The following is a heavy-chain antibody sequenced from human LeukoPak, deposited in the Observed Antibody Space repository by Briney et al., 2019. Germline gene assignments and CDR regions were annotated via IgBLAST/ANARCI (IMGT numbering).Heavy chain of an antibody. Sequence: GASVKVSCKASGGTFSSYAISWERQAPGQGLEWMGRIIPIFGIANYAQKFQGRVTITADKSTSTAYMELSSLRSEDTAVYYCARDVRGTFDYWGQGTLVTVSS. CDR3: ARDVRGTFDY. J-gene: IGHJ4*02. CDR1: GGTFSSYA. V-gene: IGHV1-69*04. D-gene: IGHD3-10*02. CDR2: IIPIFGIA.